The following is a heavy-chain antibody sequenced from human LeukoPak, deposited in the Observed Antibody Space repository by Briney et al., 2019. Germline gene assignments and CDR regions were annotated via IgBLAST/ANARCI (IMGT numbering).Heavy chain of an antibody. CDR3: AKLYSSSGRRGFFDY. CDR1: GGSISSSSYY. D-gene: IGHD6-13*01. V-gene: IGHV4-39*01. CDR2: IYYSGST. J-gene: IGHJ4*02. Sequence: SETLSLTCTVSGGSISSSSYYWGWIRQPPGKGLEWIGSIYYSGSTYYNPSLKSRVTISVDTSKNQFSLKLSSVTAADTAVYYCAKLYSSSGRRGFFDYWGQRTLVTVSS.